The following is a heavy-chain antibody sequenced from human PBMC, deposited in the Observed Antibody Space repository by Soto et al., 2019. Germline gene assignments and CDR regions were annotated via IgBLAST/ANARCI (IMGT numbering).Heavy chain of an antibody. D-gene: IGHD2-15*01. CDR1: GYTFTGYY. CDR2: INPNSGGT. Sequence: ASVKVSCKASGYTFTGYYMHWVRQAPGQGLEWMGWINPNSGGTNYAQKFQGWVTMTRDTSISTAYMELSRLRSNDTAVYYCARGCRDRSCYYYYGMDVWGQGTTVTVYS. CDR3: ARGCRDRSCYYYYGMDV. J-gene: IGHJ6*02. V-gene: IGHV1-2*04.